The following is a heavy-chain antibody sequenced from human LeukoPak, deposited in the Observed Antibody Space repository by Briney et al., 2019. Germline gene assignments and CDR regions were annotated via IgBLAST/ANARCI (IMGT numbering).Heavy chain of an antibody. CDR3: TREADPAFSASSSPDF. D-gene: IGHD6-6*01. CDR2: IKTDGSIT. J-gene: IGHJ4*02. CDR1: GFGFSNFW. V-gene: IGHV3-74*01. Sequence: GGSLRLSYAASGFGFSNFWMHWVRQAPGKGLEWVSRIKTDGSITAYADSVKGRFTISRDNAKNTLYLHMNSLKGEDTATYFCTREADPAFSASSSPDFWGQGTPVTVS.